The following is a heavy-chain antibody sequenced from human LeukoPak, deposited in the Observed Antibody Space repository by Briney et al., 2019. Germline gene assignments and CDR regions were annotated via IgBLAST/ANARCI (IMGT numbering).Heavy chain of an antibody. CDR1: GGSMHNYY. J-gene: IGHJ3*02. Sequence: SETLSLTCTVSGGSMHNYYWSWIRQPAGKGLEWIGRIYASGSTDYNPSLKSRVTMSVDTSKNQFSLKLSSVTAADTAVYYCARDQLRAFDIWGQGTMVTVSS. D-gene: IGHD1-1*01. CDR2: IYASGST. CDR3: ARDQLRAFDI. V-gene: IGHV4-4*07.